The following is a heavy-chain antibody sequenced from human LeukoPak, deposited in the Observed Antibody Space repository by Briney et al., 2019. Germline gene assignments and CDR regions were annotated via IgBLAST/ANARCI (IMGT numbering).Heavy chain of an antibody. CDR2: ISSSSSYI. Sequence: PGGSLRLSCAASGFTFSSHSMNWVRQAPAKGLEWVSSISSSSSYIYYADSEKGRFTSSRDNAKNSLYRQMNSLRAEDTAVYYGASRASGSYLRWGQGTLVTVSS. CDR1: GFTFSSHS. CDR3: ASRASGSYLR. J-gene: IGHJ4*02. V-gene: IGHV3-21*01. D-gene: IGHD1-26*01.